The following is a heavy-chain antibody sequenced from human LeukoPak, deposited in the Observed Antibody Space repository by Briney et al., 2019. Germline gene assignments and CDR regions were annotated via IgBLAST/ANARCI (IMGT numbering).Heavy chain of an antibody. CDR2: IWYDGSNK. J-gene: IGHJ4*02. CDR3: GITMVRGVIGY. V-gene: IGHV3-33*01. Sequence: GGSLRLSCAASGFTFSSYGMHWVRQAPGKGLEWVAVIWYDGSNKYYADSVKGRFTISRDNSKNTLYLQMNSLRAEDTAVYYCGITMVRGVIGYWSQGTLVTVSS. D-gene: IGHD3-10*01. CDR1: GFTFSSYG.